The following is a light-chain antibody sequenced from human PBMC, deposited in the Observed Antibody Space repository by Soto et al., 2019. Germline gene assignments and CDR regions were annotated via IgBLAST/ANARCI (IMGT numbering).Light chain of an antibody. CDR1: SSDVGGYDY. CDR2: DVN. Sequence: QSALTQPRSVSGSPGQSVTISCTGTSSDVGGYDYVSWYQQHPGKAPRLMIYDVNKRPSRVPDRFSGSKSGNTASLTISGLRAEDEADSYCCSFAGSATFEVFGTGTKV. CDR3: CSFAGSATFEV. J-gene: IGLJ1*01. V-gene: IGLV2-11*01.